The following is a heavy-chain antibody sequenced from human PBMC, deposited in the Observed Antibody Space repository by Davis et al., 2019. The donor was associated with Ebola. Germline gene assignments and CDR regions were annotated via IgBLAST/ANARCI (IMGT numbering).Heavy chain of an antibody. CDR1: GGTFSSYA. CDR2: MNPNSGNT. V-gene: IGHV1-8*02. Sequence: ASVKVSCKASGGTFSSYAISWVRQAPGQGLEWMGWMNPNSGNTGYAQKFQGRVTMTRNTSISTAYMELSSLRSEDTAVYYCARVRTIAAAGRGLGYRGQGTLVTVSS. D-gene: IGHD6-13*01. CDR3: ARVRTIAAAGRGLGY. J-gene: IGHJ4*02.